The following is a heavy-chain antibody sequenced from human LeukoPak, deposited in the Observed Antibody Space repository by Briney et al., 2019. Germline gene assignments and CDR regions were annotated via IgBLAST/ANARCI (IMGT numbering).Heavy chain of an antibody. Sequence: SETLSLTCTVSGGSISSYYWSWIRQPPGKGLEWIGYIYYSGSTNYNPSLKSRVTISVDTSKNQFSLKLSSVTAADTAVYYCARGRDSSSWLYFDYWGQGTLVTVSS. J-gene: IGHJ4*02. V-gene: IGHV4-59*08. D-gene: IGHD6-13*01. CDR3: ARGRDSSSWLYFDY. CDR1: GGSISSYY. CDR2: IYYSGST.